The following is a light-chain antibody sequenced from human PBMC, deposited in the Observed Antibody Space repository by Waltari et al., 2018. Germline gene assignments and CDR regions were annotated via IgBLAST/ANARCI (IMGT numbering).Light chain of an antibody. V-gene: IGKV3-11*01. CDR2: EAS. CDR3: QHRSDWPLT. Sequence: SCRGSGSVSRYLAWYQQKPGQAPRLLINEASNRATGIPARFSGSGSGTDFTLTISSREPEDFAVYYCQHRSDWPLTFGGGTKVEIK. CDR1: GSVSRY. J-gene: IGKJ4*01.